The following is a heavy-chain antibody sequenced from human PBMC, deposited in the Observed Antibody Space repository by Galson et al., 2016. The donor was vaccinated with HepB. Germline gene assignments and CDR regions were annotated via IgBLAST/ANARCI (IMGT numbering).Heavy chain of an antibody. D-gene: IGHD3-10*01. CDR1: GFTVSS. CDR2: IYSGGST. CDR3: ATKQEGITMIRGVTVDYYGMDV. J-gene: IGHJ6*02. Sequence: LRLSCAASGFTVSSITWVRQAPGTGLEWVSVIYSGGSTYYTDSVKGRFTISRDNSKNTVYLQMNSLRAEDTAMYHCATKQEGITMIRGVTVDYYGMDVWGQGTTVTVSS. V-gene: IGHV3-53*01.